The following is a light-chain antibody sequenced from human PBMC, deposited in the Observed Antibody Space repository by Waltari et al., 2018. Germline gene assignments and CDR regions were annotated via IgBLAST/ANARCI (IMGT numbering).Light chain of an antibody. V-gene: IGKV1-33*01. CDR3: QQYDNFPWT. CDR2: YAS. Sequence: DIQMTQSPYSLSASVGDRVTITCRASQGINNYLSWYQQKPGKAPKRLIYYASSLESGFPSRFSGSGSGTDYTLTISSLQPEYIATYYCQQYDNFPWTFGQGTKVEIK. CDR1: QGINNY. J-gene: IGKJ1*01.